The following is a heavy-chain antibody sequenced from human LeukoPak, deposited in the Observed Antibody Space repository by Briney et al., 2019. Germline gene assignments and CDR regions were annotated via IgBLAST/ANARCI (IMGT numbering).Heavy chain of an antibody. CDR3: ASGGYCSGGSCYTSRFDP. CDR2: IWYDGSNE. CDR1: GFTFSSYG. J-gene: IGHJ5*02. V-gene: IGHV3-33*01. Sequence: PGGSLRLSCAASGFTFSSYGMHWVRQAPGKGLEWVAVIWYDGSNEYYADSVKGRFTISRDNSKNTLYLQMNSLRAEDTAVYYCASGGYCSGGSCYTSRFDPWGQGTLVTVSS. D-gene: IGHD2-15*01.